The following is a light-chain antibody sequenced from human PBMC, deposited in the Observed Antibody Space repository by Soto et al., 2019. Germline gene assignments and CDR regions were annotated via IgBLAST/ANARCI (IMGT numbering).Light chain of an antibody. J-gene: IGKJ4*01. CDR2: AAS. CDR1: QGISSY. V-gene: IGKV1-9*01. CDR3: QQLNSYPLT. Sequence: DIQLTQSPSFLSVSVGDRVTITCRASQGISSYLAWYLQKPGKAPKLLIYAASTLQSGVPSRFSGSGSGTEFTLTISSLQPEDFATYYCQQLNSYPLTFGGGTKVEIK.